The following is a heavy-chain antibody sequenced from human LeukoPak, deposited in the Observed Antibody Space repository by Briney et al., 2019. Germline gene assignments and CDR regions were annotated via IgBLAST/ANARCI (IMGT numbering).Heavy chain of an antibody. D-gene: IGHD6-6*01. V-gene: IGHV3-21*01. CDR3: ARGSSARPFGTAFDI. CDR2: ISSTSTYI. CDR1: GFIFSSYS. J-gene: IGHJ3*02. Sequence: PGGSLRLSCAASGFIFSSYSFNWVRQAPWKGLEWVSSISSTSTYINYADPVKGRFTISRDNAKNTLYLQMGSLRAEDMAVYYCARGSSARPFGTAFDIWGQGTMVTVSS.